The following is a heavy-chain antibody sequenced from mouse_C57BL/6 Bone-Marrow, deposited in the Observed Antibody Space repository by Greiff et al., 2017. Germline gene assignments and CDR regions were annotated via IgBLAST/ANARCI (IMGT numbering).Heavy chain of an antibody. CDR3: ARRGGSSVSYWYFDV. CDR2: ISYDGSN. V-gene: IGHV3-6*01. D-gene: IGHD1-1*01. Sequence: EVKLQESGPGLVKPSQSLSLTCSVTGYSITSGCYWTWIRQFPGNKLEWMGYISYDGSNNYNPSLKNRISITRYTSKNQFFLKLNSVTTEDTATYYCARRGGSSVSYWYFDVWGTGTTVTVSS. CDR1: GYSITSGCY. J-gene: IGHJ1*03.